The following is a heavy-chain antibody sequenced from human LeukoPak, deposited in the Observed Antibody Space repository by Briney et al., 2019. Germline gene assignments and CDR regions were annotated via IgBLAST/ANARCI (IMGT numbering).Heavy chain of an antibody. CDR2: INHSGST. V-gene: IGHV4-34*01. D-gene: IGHD3-16*02. Sequence: SETLSLTCGVYGGSFSGYYWNWIRQSPGKGLEWIGEINHSGSTNYNPSLKSRVTMSVDTSQKQFPLRLTSVRAADTAVYYCARDNSVGDIAWWFDPWGQGTLVTVSS. CDR3: ARDNSVGDIAWWFDP. J-gene: IGHJ5*02. CDR1: GGSFSGYY.